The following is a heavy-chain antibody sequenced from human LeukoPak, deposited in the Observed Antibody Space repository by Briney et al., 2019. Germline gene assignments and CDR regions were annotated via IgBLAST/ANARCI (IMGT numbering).Heavy chain of an antibody. CDR2: ISYDGSNK. CDR1: GFTFSSYG. D-gene: IGHD5-24*01. CDR3: AKAMGYNYREDYYYYMDV. J-gene: IGHJ6*03. Sequence: GGSLRLSCAASGFTFSSYGMHWVRQAPGKGLEWVAVISYDGSNKYYADSVKGRFTISRDNSKNTLYLQMNSLRAEDTAVYYCAKAMGYNYREDYYYYMDVWGKETTVTVSS. V-gene: IGHV3-30*18.